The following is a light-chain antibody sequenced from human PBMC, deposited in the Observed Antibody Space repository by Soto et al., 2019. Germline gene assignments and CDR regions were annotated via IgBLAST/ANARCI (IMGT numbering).Light chain of an antibody. CDR3: QQSYNIRA. Sequence: DIQMTQSPSSLSASVGDRVTITCRASQSISSYLNWYQQKPGQAPKLLIYAASSLQSGVPSRFSGSGSGTDFTLTISSLQPEDFATYYCQQSYNIRAFGGGTKVDIK. CDR1: QSISSY. CDR2: AAS. J-gene: IGKJ4*01. V-gene: IGKV1-39*01.